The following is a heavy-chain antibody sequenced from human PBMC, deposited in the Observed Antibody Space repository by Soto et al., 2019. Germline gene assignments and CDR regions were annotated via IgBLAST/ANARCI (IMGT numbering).Heavy chain of an antibody. CDR2: IYYSGTT. CDR1: GDSINNGGNY. V-gene: IGHV4-31*03. J-gene: IGHJ4*02. Sequence: QVQLQESGPGLVKPSQTLSLTCNVSGDSINNGGNYWSWIRQPPGKGLEGLGFIYYSGTTYYNPSLKSRVTISVPTSKIQFSLKLNSVTAADTAVYYCARYAVGATKSGFDSWGQGTLVTV. CDR3: ARYAVGATKSGFDS. D-gene: IGHD1-26*01.